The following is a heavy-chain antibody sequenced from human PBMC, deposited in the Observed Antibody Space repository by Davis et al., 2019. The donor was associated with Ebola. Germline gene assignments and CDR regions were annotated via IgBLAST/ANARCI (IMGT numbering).Heavy chain of an antibody. CDR3: ARHSRGYNYPYPFSY. J-gene: IGHJ4*02. Sequence: GESLKISCAASGFIFNTYSMNWVRQAPGKGLEWVSSITSTSDHISYADSVKGRFTVSRDNAKNSLYLQMNSLRAEDTAVYYCARHSRGYNYPYPFSYWGQGTLVTVSS. D-gene: IGHD5-24*01. CDR1: GFIFNTYS. V-gene: IGHV3-21*01. CDR2: ITSTSDHI.